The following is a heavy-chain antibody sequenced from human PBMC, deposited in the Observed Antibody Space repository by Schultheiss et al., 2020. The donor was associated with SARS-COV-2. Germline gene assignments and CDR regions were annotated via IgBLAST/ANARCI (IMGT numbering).Heavy chain of an antibody. V-gene: IGHV4-31*03. Sequence: SETLSLTCTVSGGSISSGAYYWSWIRQRPGKGLEWIVFISDSGSTHYNPSLKSRVIISIHTSVNQFSLRLSSVTAADTAVYSCARVKKATTGSYGMDVWGRGTTVTVSS. CDR1: GGSISSGAYY. CDR2: ISDSGST. D-gene: IGHD2-8*02. CDR3: ARVKKATTGSYGMDV. J-gene: IGHJ6*02.